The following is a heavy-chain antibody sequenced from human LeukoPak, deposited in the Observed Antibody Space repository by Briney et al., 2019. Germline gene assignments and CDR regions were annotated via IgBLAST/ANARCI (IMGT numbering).Heavy chain of an antibody. CDR2: LYHTGST. V-gene: IGHV4-38-2*02. J-gene: IGHJ6*03. D-gene: IGHD3-3*01. Sequence: SETLSLTCTVSGYSISSAYCWGWIRPPPGKGLEWVGSLYHTGSTYYNPSLKSRVTISVDTSKNQFSLKLSSVTAADTAVYYCARDSDFSYTDVWGKGTTVSVSS. CDR3: ARDSDFSYTDV. CDR1: GYSISSAYC.